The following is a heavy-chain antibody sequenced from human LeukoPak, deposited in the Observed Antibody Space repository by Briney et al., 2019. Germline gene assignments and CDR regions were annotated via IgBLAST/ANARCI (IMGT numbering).Heavy chain of an antibody. CDR1: GGSISSYY. CDR2: IYTSGTT. J-gene: IGHJ4*02. D-gene: IGHD3-16*01. Sequence: PSETLSLTCTVSGGSISSYYWSWIRQPPGKGLGWIGRIYTSGTTNYNPSLKSRVTISADTSKNQFSLNLSSVTAADTAVYYCARGRLGDSFDYWGQGTLVTVSS. CDR3: ARGRLGDSFDY. V-gene: IGHV4-4*08.